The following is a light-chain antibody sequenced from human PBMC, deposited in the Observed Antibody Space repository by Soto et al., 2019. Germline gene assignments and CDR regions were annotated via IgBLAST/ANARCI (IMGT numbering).Light chain of an antibody. CDR1: SSDVGSRNL. J-gene: IGLJ1*01. CDR3: CSHAGSSTYV. V-gene: IGLV2-23*01. Sequence: QSVLTQPASGSGSPGQSITISCTGTSSDVGSRNLVSWYQQYPGKAPKLIIFEASKRPSGVSNRFSASKSGSTASLTISGLQAEDEADDYCCSHAGSSTYVFGTGTKVTVL. CDR2: EAS.